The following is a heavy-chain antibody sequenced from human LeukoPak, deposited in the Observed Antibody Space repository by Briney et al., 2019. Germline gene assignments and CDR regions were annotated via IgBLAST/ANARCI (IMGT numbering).Heavy chain of an antibody. CDR3: ARGPLYCSKIRCYGLFEY. Sequence: GGSLRLSCAASGFTFSTYAMHWVRQAPGKGLEWVAVIAFDGSNDHSTDSVKGRFGISRDNSKNTVYLQMNSLRAEDTAVYYCARGPLYCSKIRCYGLFEYWGQGTLVTVSS. D-gene: IGHD2-2*01. CDR1: GFTFSTYA. J-gene: IGHJ4*02. CDR2: IAFDGSND. V-gene: IGHV3-30*09.